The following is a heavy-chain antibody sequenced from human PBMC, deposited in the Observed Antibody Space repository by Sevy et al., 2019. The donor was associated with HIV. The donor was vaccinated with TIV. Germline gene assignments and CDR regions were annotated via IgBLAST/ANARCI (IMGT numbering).Heavy chain of an antibody. CDR3: AALTMIVVVNDAFDI. CDR2: IWYDGSNK. CDR1: GFTFSSYG. D-gene: IGHD3-22*01. J-gene: IGHJ3*02. Sequence: GGSLRLSCAASGFTFSSYGMHWVRQPPGKGLEWVAVIWYDGSNKYYADSVKGRFTISRDNSKNTLYLQMNSLRAEDTAVYYCAALTMIVVVNDAFDIWGQGTMVTVSS. V-gene: IGHV3-33*01.